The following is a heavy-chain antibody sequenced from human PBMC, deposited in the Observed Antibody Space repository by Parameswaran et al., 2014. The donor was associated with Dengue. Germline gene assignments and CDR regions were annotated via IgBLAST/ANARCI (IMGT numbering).Heavy chain of an antibody. J-gene: IGHJ6*02. CDR2: INAGNGNT. Sequence: WVRQAPGQRLEWMGWINAGNGNTKYSQKFRGRVTITRDTSASTAYMELSSLRSEDTAVYYCARDQDVVVPAAIASYYYGMDVWGQGPRSPSP. D-gene: IGHD2-2*01. V-gene: IGHV1-3*01. CDR3: ARDQDVVVPAAIASYYYGMDV.